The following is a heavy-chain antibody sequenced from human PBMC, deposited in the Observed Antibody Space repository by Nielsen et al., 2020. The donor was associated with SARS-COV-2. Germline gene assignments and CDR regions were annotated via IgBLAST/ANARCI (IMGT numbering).Heavy chain of an antibody. Sequence: SLKISCSVSGFTFRNYVMNWVRQAPGKGLEWVSGISWNSGSIGYADSVKGRFTISRDNAKNSLYLQMNSLRAEDTALYYCAKLGSGSYPFDYWGQGTLVTVSS. CDR3: AKLGSGSYPFDY. CDR1: GFTFRNYV. D-gene: IGHD3-10*01. V-gene: IGHV3-9*01. J-gene: IGHJ4*02. CDR2: ISWNSGSI.